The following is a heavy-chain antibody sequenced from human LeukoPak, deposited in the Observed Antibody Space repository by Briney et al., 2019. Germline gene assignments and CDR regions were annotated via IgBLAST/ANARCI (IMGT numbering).Heavy chain of an antibody. CDR3: ARRVGIAAPFDY. D-gene: IGHD6-13*01. CDR1: GGSISSYY. Sequence: SETLSLTCTVSGGSISSYYWSWIRQPPGKGLEWIGYIYYSGSTNYNPSLKSRVTISVDTSKNQFSQKLNSVTAADTAVYYRARRVGIAAPFDYWGQGTLVTVSS. V-gene: IGHV4-59*08. J-gene: IGHJ4*02. CDR2: IYYSGST.